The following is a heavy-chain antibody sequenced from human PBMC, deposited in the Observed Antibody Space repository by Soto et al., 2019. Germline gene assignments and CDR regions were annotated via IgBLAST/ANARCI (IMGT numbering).Heavy chain of an antibody. J-gene: IGHJ6*03. CDR3: ARDRPFVVVPAAIRPRDIGYYYYYYMDV. CDR2: IYYSGST. Sequence: ASETLSLTCTVSGGSISSGGYYWSWIRQHPGKGLEWIGYIYYSGSTYYNPSLKSRVTISVDTSKNQFSLKLSSVTAADTAVYYCARDRPFVVVPAAIRPRDIGYYYYYYMDVWGKGTTVTVSS. D-gene: IGHD2-2*01. V-gene: IGHV4-31*03. CDR1: GGSISSGGYY.